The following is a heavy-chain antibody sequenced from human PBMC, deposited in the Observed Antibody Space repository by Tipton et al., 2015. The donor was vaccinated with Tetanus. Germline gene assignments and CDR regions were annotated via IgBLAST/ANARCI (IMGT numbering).Heavy chain of an antibody. Sequence: LVKPTETLSLTCTVSGGSISSSDYYWGWVRQSPGKGLEWVGSIYYSGSTYYSPSLRSRVTMSVDTSRNQLSLNLSSVAAADTAVYYCTKDVGIVLFDYWGQGTLVTVSS. D-gene: IGHD2-8*01. V-gene: IGHV4-39*01. J-gene: IGHJ4*02. CDR3: TKDVGIVLFDY. CDR2: IYYSGST. CDR1: GGSISSSDYY.